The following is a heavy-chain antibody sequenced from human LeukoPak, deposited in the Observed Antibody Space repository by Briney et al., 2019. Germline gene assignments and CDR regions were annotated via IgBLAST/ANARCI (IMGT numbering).Heavy chain of an antibody. J-gene: IGHJ5*02. CDR3: ARFHSSGYSRWFDP. CDR2: IYPGDSDT. D-gene: IGHD3-22*01. Sequence: PGESLKISCKGSGYSFTTNWIGWVGQMPGKGLEWMGIIYPGDSDTRYSPSFQGQVTISADKSISTAYLHWSSLKASDTAMYYCARFHSSGYSRWFDPWGQGTLVTVSS. CDR1: GYSFTTNW. V-gene: IGHV5-51*01.